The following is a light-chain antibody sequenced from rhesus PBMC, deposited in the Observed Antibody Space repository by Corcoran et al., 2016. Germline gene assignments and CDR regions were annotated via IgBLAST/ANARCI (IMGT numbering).Light chain of an antibody. CDR2: KAS. J-gene: IGKJ2*01. V-gene: IGKV1-74*01. CDR3: QQYYGTPYT. CDR1: ENVNNY. Sequence: DIQMTQSPSSLSASVGDRVTITCRASENVNNYLNWYQQKPGKAPKLLISKASTFQSGVPSRFSGSGPGTDYTFTILGLQSEDVATYYCQQYYGTPYTFGQGTKVEIK.